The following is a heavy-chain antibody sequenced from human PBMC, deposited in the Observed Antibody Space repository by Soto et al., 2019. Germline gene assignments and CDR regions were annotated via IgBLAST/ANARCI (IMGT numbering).Heavy chain of an antibody. CDR2: ISPSGTT. D-gene: IGHD3-10*01. Sequence: SETLSLTCAVSGGSFSDNYWTWFRQPPNKGLEWIGEISPSGTTKYIPSLWSRATISVDTSKNQFSLKVTSVTAADTAVYYCATSLWFGTHPEIWGRRTLVTVSS. V-gene: IGHV4-34*01. J-gene: IGHJ4*02. CDR1: GGSFSDNY. CDR3: ATSLWFGTHPEI.